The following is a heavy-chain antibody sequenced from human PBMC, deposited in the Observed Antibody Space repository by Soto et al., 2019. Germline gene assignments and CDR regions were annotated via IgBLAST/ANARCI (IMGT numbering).Heavy chain of an antibody. CDR2: INHSGST. Sequence: PSETLSLTCAVYGGSFSAYYWSWIRQPPGKGLEWIGEINHSGSTTYNPSLKSRVTISVDRSKNQFSLKLSSVTAADTAVYYCARAHYGDYGYGMDVWGQGTTVTSP. D-gene: IGHD4-17*01. CDR1: GGSFSAYY. V-gene: IGHV4-34*01. CDR3: ARAHYGDYGYGMDV. J-gene: IGHJ6*02.